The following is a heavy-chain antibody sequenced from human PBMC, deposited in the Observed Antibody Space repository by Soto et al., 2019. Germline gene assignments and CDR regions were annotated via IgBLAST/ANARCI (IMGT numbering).Heavy chain of an antibody. D-gene: IGHD3-16*01. V-gene: IGHV1-8*01. CDR1: GYTFTSYD. Sequence: ASVKVSCKASGYTFTSYDINWVRQATGQGLEWMGWMNPNSGNTGYAQKFQGRVTMTRNTSISTAYMELSSLRSEDTAVYYCARSVGDRDYYYYMAVWGKGTTVTVSS. CDR2: MNPNSGNT. CDR3: ARSVGDRDYYYYMAV. J-gene: IGHJ6*03.